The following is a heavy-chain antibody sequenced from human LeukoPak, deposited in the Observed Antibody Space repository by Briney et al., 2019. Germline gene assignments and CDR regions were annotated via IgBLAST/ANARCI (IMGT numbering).Heavy chain of an antibody. D-gene: IGHD3-10*01. Sequence: GGSLRLSCAASGFTFSSYWMSWVRQAPGKGLEWVANIKQDGSEKYYVDSVKGRFTISRDNAKNSLYLQMNSLRAEDTAVYYCAGSPLSFGELSFDYWGQGTLVTVSS. CDR3: AGSPLSFGELSFDY. CDR2: IKQDGSEK. V-gene: IGHV3-7*03. J-gene: IGHJ4*02. CDR1: GFTFSSYW.